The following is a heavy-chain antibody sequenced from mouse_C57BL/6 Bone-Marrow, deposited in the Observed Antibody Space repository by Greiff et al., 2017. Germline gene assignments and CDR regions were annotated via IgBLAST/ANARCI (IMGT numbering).Heavy chain of an antibody. CDR3: TTSYGYGGAY. V-gene: IGHV14-4*01. CDR2: IDPENGDT. D-gene: IGHD2-2*01. Sequence: SGAELVRPGASVKLSCTASGFNIKDDYMHWVKQRPEQGLEWIGWIDPENGDTEYASKFQGKATITADTSSNTAYLQLSSLTSEDTAVYYCTTSYGYGGAYWGQGTLVTVAA. CDR1: GFNIKDDY. J-gene: IGHJ3*01.